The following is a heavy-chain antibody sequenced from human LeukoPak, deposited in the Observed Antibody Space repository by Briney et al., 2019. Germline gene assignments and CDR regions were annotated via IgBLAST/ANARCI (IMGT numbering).Heavy chain of an antibody. Sequence: PSETLSLTCTVSGYSISRGYYWGWIRQPPGEGLEWVGSIYHSGSTYYNPSLKRRVTISVDTSKNQFSRKLSSVTAADTAVYYCARGGPDTIIVVDSYFDSWGQGTLVTVSS. CDR2: IYHSGST. CDR1: GYSISRGYY. D-gene: IGHD3-22*01. CDR3: ARGGPDTIIVVDSYFDS. V-gene: IGHV4-38-2*02. J-gene: IGHJ4*02.